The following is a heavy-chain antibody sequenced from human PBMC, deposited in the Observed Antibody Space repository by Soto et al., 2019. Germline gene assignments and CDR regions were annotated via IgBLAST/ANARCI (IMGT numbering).Heavy chain of an antibody. V-gene: IGHV1-46*01. J-gene: IGHJ6*02. CDR3: AREGASGFGMDV. CDR1: SYTFTSYY. Sequence: GXSGKVSCKASSYTFTSYYMHWVRQAPGQGLEWMGIINPSGGSTSYAQKFQGRVTMTRDTSTSTVYMELSSLRSEDTAVYYCAREGASGFGMDVWGQGTTVTASS. D-gene: IGHD1-26*01. CDR2: INPSGGST.